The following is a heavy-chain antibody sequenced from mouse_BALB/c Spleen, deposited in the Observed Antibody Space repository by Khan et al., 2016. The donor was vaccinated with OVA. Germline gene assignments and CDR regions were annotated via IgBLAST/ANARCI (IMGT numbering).Heavy chain of an antibody. D-gene: IGHD2-2*01. V-gene: IGHV1-77*01. CDR3: ARSYVDDGAWFVY. CDR2: IYPGSGTT. J-gene: IGHJ3*01. Sequence: QVQLQQSGPELVKPGASVKMSCKASGYKFTDYVISWVKQRTGQGLEWIGDIYPGSGTTYYNERFEGKATLTADKTSNTAYMQFRSLTSEDSAVYFLARSYVDDGAWFVYWGQGTLVTVSA. CDR1: GYKFTDYV.